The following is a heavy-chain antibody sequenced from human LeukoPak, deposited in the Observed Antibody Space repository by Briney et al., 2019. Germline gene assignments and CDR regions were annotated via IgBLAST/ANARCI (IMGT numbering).Heavy chain of an antibody. CDR3: ARGEQLMGAFDI. CDR1: GGTFSSYA. V-gene: IGHV1-2*02. J-gene: IGHJ3*02. CDR2: INPNSGGT. D-gene: IGHD6-13*01. Sequence: ASVKVSCKASGGTFSSYAISWVRQAPGQGLEWMGWINPNSGGTNYAQKFQGRVTMTRDTSISTAYMELSRLRPDDTAVYYCARGEQLMGAFDIWGQGTMVTVSS.